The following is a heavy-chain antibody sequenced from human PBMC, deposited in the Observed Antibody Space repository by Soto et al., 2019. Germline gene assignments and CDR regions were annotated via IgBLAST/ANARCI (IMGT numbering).Heavy chain of an antibody. J-gene: IGHJ5*02. Sequence: LSLTCTVSGASISGFYWSWIRKSAGKGLEWIGRIYATGTTDYNPSLKSRGMMSVDTSKKQFSLKLRSVTAADTAVYYCVRDGTKTLRDWFDPWGQGISVTVSS. CDR2: IYATGTT. D-gene: IGHD1-1*01. CDR1: GASISGFY. V-gene: IGHV4-4*07. CDR3: VRDGTKTLRDWFDP.